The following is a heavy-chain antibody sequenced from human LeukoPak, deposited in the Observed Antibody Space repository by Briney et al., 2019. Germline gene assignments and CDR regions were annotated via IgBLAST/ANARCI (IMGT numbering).Heavy chain of an antibody. CDR1: GGTFSSYA. J-gene: IGHJ4*02. V-gene: IGHV1-69*13. CDR2: IIPIFGTA. CDR3: ARDPSYCSSTSCYEVDY. Sequence: ASVKVSCKASGGTFSSYAISWVRQAPGQGLEWMGGIIPIFGTANYAQKSQGRVTITADESTSTAYMELSSLRSEDTAVYYCARDPSYCSSTSCYEVDYWGQGTLVTVSS. D-gene: IGHD2-2*01.